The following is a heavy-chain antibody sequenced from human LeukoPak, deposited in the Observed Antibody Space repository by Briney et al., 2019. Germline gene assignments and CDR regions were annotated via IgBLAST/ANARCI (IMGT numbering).Heavy chain of an antibody. J-gene: IGHJ2*01. Sequence: GGSLRLSCAASGFTFSDYYMSWIRQAPGKGLEWVPYISSSGSTIYYADSVKGRFTISRDNAKNSLYLQMNSLRAEDTAVYYCARAARLRMVATSYWYFDLWGRGTLVTVSS. CDR2: ISSSGSTI. CDR3: ARAARLRMVATSYWYFDL. CDR1: GFTFSDYY. V-gene: IGHV3-11*01. D-gene: IGHD5-12*01.